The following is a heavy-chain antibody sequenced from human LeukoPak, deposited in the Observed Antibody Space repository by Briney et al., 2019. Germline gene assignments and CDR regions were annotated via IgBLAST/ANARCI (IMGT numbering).Heavy chain of an antibody. D-gene: IGHD2-15*01. Sequence: PGGSLRLSCAASGFTFSSYWMTRVRQAPGKGLEWVANIKQDGSKKDYVDSVKGRSTIFRDNAKDSLYLQMNSLRVEDTAVYYCARGVGDNGILGYWGRGTMVAVSS. CDR1: GFTFSSYW. J-gene: IGHJ4*02. V-gene: IGHV3-7*01. CDR3: ARGVGDNGILGY. CDR2: IKQDGSKK.